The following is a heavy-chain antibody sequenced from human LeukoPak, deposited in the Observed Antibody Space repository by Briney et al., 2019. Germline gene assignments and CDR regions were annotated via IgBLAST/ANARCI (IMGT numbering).Heavy chain of an antibody. J-gene: IGHJ3*02. V-gene: IGHV5-51*01. CDR1: GYSFTSYW. CDR2: IYPGDSDT. Sequence: GESLQISCKGSGYSFTSYWIGWVRQVPGKGLEWMGIIYPGDSDTRYSPSFQGQVTISADKSISTAYLQWSSLKASDTAMYYCARLMPDVSGYYYVAFDIWGQGTMVTVSS. D-gene: IGHD3-22*01. CDR3: ARLMPDVSGYYYVAFDI.